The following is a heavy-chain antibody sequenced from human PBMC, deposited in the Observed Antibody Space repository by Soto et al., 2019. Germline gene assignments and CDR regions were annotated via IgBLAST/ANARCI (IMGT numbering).Heavy chain of an antibody. D-gene: IGHD3-22*01. Sequence: QLQLQESGPGLVKPSETLSLTCTVSGGSISSTSYYWGWIRQPPGKGLEWIGTIYYSGSTFYNPSLKSRVTLSVDTSKNQFSLKLSSVTAADTAVYYCTRGYYYEPRWWFDPWGQGTLVTVSS. V-gene: IGHV4-39*01. CDR3: TRGYYYEPRWWFDP. CDR2: IYYSGST. J-gene: IGHJ5*02. CDR1: GGSISSTSYY.